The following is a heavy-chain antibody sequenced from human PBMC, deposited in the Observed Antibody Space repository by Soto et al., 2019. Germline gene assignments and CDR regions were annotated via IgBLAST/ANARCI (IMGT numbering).Heavy chain of an antibody. D-gene: IGHD6-6*01. CDR2: IYYSGST. CDR1: GGAISSGGYY. CDR3: ERDLGEQLGWFDS. V-gene: IGHV4-31*03. J-gene: IGHJ5*01. Sequence: QVQLQESGPGLVKPSQTLSLTCTVSGGAISSGGYYWSWIRQHPGKGLEWIGYIYYSGSTYNNPYLKSRVTISVDTSKNQFSLKLSSVTAADTAVYYCERDLGEQLGWFDSWGQGTLVTVSS.